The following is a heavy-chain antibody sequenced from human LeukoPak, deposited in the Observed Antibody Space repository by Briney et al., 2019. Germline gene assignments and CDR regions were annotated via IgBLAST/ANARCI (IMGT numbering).Heavy chain of an antibody. CDR2: ISSSGTHI. CDR1: GFTFSSCG. V-gene: IGHV3-21*01. J-gene: IGHJ4*02. CDR3: ARDDPGSSGWYDY. D-gene: IGHD6-19*01. Sequence: GGSLRLSCAASGFTFSSCGMNWVRQAPGKGLEWVSSISSSGTHIYYADSVKGRFTVSRDNAKNSLYLQMNSLRVEDTAVHYCARDDPGSSGWYDYWGQGTLVTVSS.